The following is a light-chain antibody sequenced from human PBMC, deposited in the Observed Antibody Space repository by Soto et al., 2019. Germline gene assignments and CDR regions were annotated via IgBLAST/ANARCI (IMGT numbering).Light chain of an antibody. Sequence: DIQMTKSPSSLSASVGDRVTIPSRASQGISNYLAWYQQQPGKVPKLLIYVASTLQSGVPSRFSGSGSGTDFTLTISSLQPEDVATYYCQKYNSAPWTFGQGTKVEIK. CDR3: QKYNSAPWT. J-gene: IGKJ1*01. CDR1: QGISNY. V-gene: IGKV1-27*01. CDR2: VAS.